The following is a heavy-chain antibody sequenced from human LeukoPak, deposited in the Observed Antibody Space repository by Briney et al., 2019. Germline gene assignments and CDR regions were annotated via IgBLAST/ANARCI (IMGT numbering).Heavy chain of an antibody. J-gene: IGHJ6*03. CDR2: INHSGST. D-gene: IGHD6-19*01. Sequence: SETLSLTCAVYGGSFSGYYWSWIRQPPGKGLEWIGEINHSGSTNYNPSLKSRVTISVDTSKNQFSLRLSSVTAADTAVYYCARYRGSGWHFNYMDVWGKGTTVTVSS. V-gene: IGHV4-34*01. CDR1: GGSFSGYY. CDR3: ARYRGSGWHFNYMDV.